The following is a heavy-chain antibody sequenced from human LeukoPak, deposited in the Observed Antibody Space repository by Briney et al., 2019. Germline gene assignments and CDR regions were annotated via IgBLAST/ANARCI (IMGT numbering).Heavy chain of an antibody. Sequence: NPSETLSLTCSVSGGSIKSGDYYWSWTRQPPGKGLKWIGYIYDSGSAFYNPSLKSRVTISVDTSKNQFSLKLSSVTAADTAVYYCARHFAWGPGPSEWLLRNYYYYMDVWGKGTSVTVSS. CDR2: IYDSGSA. J-gene: IGHJ6*03. CDR1: GGSIKSGDYY. CDR3: ARHFAWGPGPSEWLLRNYYYYMDV. D-gene: IGHD3-3*01. V-gene: IGHV4-30-4*08.